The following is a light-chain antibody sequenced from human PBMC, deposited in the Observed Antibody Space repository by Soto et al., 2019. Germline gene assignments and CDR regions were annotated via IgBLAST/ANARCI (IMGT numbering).Light chain of an antibody. CDR3: QQSSSTPIT. CDR1: QSISSY. J-gene: IGKJ5*01. CDR2: AAS. Sequence: IQMTQSPSSLSASVGDRVTVTCRASQSISSYLSWYQQKPGKAPKLLIYAASNLQRGVPSRFSGSGSGTDFTLTINSLQPEDFATYYCQQSSSTPITFRQGTRLEI. V-gene: IGKV1-39*01.